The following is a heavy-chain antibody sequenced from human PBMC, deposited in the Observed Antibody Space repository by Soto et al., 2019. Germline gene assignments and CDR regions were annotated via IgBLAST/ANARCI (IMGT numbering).Heavy chain of an antibody. CDR1: GGSISSSSYY. CDR2: IYYSGST. J-gene: IGHJ5*02. D-gene: IGHD3-3*01. V-gene: IGHV4-39*01. CDR3: ARCVSYDFWSGYYTDLNKRPHGYNWFDP. Sequence: SETLSLTCTVSGGSISSSSYYWGWIRQPPGKGLEWIGSIYYSGSTYYNPSLKSRVTISVDTSKNQFSLKLSSVTAADTAVYYCARCVSYDFWSGYYTDLNKRPHGYNWFDPWGQGTLVTVSS.